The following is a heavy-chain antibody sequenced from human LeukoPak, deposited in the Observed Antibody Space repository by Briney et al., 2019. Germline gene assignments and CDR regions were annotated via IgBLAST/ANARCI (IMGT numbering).Heavy chain of an antibody. D-gene: IGHD5-18*01. J-gene: IGHJ6*02. Sequence: GGSLGLSCAASGFTFSSYAMHWVRQAPGKGLEWVAVISYDGSNKYYADSVKGRFTISRDNSKNTLYLQMNSLRAEDTAVYYCARAGAGGYSYGYYYYGMDVWGQGTTVTVSS. CDR1: GFTFSSYA. CDR2: ISYDGSNK. V-gene: IGHV3-30-3*01. CDR3: ARAGAGGYSYGYYYYGMDV.